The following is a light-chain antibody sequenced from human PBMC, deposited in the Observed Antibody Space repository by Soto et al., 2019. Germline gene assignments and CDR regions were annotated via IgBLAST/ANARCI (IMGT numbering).Light chain of an antibody. J-gene: IGLJ3*02. Sequence: QSALTQPPSASGSPGQSVTISCTGTSSDVGGYNYVSWYQQHPGKAPKLMIYEVNKRPSGVPDRISGSKSGNTASLTVSGLQAEDEADYYCSSYAGSNNWVFGGGTKLTVL. V-gene: IGLV2-8*01. CDR2: EVN. CDR1: SSDVGGYNY. CDR3: SSYAGSNNWV.